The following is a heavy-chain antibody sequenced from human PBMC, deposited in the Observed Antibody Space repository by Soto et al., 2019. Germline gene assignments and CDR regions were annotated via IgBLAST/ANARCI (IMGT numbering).Heavy chain of an antibody. D-gene: IGHD1-1*01. CDR3: ARDSHNNWWESWT. V-gene: IGHV1-3*04. CDR2: INTANGDT. CDR1: GYTFTNHF. J-gene: IGHJ5*02. Sequence: ASVKVSCKTSGYTFTNHFIHWARQAPGQRPVWMGCINTANGDTKYSQNFQGRLTFARDTSTSSAYMELNSLRSEDTAVYYCARDSHNNWWESWTWGPGTMVTVSS.